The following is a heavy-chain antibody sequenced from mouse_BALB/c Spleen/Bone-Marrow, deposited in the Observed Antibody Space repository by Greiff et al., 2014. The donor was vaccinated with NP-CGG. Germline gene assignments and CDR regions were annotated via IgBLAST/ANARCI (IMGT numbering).Heavy chain of an antibody. D-gene: IGHD1-1*01. J-gene: IGHJ3*01. CDR3: ASYYYGSSPFAY. Sequence: VQLQQSGAELVKPGASVKLSCTASGFNIKDTYMHWVKQRPEQGLEWIGRIDPANGNTKYDPKFQGKATITADTSSNTAYLQLSSLTSEDTAVYYCASYYYGSSPFAYWGQGTLVTVSA. CDR1: GFNIKDTY. CDR2: IDPANGNT. V-gene: IGHV14-3*02.